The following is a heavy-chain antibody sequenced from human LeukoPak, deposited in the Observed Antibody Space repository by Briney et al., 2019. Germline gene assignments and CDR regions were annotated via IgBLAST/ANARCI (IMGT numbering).Heavy chain of an antibody. Sequence: PGGSLRLSCAVSGFTFTTYAMTWVRQAPGKGLEWVSTISASGGSTYYADSVKGRFTISRDDSKNTLYLQMNSLRAEDTAVYYCAKGRTSGAAAGTGLYWGQGTLVTVSS. CDR1: GFTFTTYA. J-gene: IGHJ4*02. CDR2: ISASGGST. CDR3: AKGRTSGAAAGTGLY. V-gene: IGHV3-23*01. D-gene: IGHD6-13*01.